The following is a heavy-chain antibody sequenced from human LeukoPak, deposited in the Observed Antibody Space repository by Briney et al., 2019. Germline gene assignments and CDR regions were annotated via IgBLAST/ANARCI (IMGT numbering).Heavy chain of an antibody. CDR1: GFPFSSYA. Sequence: GGSLRLSSAASGFPFSSYAMSWVRQAPGKGLEWVSAISGSGGSTYYADSVKGRFTISRDNSKNTLYLQMNSLRAEDTAVYYCASPLWIVGATSAFDIWGQGTMVTVSS. CDR3: ASPLWIVGATSAFDI. D-gene: IGHD1-26*01. V-gene: IGHV3-23*01. J-gene: IGHJ3*02. CDR2: ISGSGGST.